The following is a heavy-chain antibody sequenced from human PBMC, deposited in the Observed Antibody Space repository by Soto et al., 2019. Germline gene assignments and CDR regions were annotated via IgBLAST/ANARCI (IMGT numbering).Heavy chain of an antibody. J-gene: IGHJ4*02. CDR1: GYTFTDYA. CDR3: AREGAHYTPLDH. D-gene: IGHD2-15*01. CDR2: INVGNGNT. V-gene: IGHV1-3*01. Sequence: ASVKVSCQASGYTFTDYAIHWVPQAPGQGLEWMGWINVGNGNTGYSRKFQGRVTNARDMSASTAYIEVTSLTSEDTAIYYCAREGAHYTPLDHWGQGTLVTVSS.